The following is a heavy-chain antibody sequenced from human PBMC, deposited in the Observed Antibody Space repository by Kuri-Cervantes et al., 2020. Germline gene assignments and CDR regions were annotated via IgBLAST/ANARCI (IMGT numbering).Heavy chain of an antibody. J-gene: IGHJ6*03. CDR1: GYTFTSYD. Sequence: ASVKVSCKASGYTFTSYDINWVRQAAGQGLEWMGWISAYNGNTNYAQKLQGRVTMTTDTSTSTAYMELRSLRSDDTAVYYCARSGQLQELYYYYVDVWGKGTTVTVSS. CDR3: ARSGQLQELYYYYVDV. V-gene: IGHV1-18*01. D-gene: IGHD5-24*01. CDR2: ISAYNGNT.